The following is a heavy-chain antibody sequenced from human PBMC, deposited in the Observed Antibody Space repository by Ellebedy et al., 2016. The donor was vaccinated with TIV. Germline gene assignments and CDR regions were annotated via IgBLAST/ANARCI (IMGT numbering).Heavy chain of an antibody. CDR1: GYIFTDYD. D-gene: IGHD2-2*01. CDR3: ARCPPGNSTKDY. Sequence: ASVKVSXXASGYIFTDYDINWVRQAPGQGLEWVGWMHPKSGAAGYGQKFEGRVTMTRNTSIKTAYLELDSLRSEDTAIYYCARCPPGNSTKDYWGQGTLVTVSS. J-gene: IGHJ4*02. CDR2: MHPKSGAA. V-gene: IGHV1-8*01.